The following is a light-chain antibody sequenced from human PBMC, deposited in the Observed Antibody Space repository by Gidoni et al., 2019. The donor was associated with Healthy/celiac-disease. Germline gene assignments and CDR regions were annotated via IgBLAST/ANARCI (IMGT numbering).Light chain of an antibody. Sequence: QSVLTQPPSVSAAPGQKVTISCSGSSSNLGNNYVSWYQQLPGTAPKLLIYDNNKRPSGIPDRFSGSKSGTSATLGITGLQTGDEADYYCGTWDSSLSPHVVFGGGTKLTVL. J-gene: IGLJ2*01. CDR3: GTWDSSLSPHVV. CDR2: DNN. CDR1: SSNLGNNY. V-gene: IGLV1-51*01.